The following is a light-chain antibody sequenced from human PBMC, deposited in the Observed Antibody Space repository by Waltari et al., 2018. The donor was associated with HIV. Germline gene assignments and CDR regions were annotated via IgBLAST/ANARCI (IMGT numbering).Light chain of an antibody. CDR2: DAS. CDR1: QTVSNNY. V-gene: IGKV3D-20*01. J-gene: IGKJ2*01. Sequence: DIVLTQSPATLSLSPGERATLSCGASQTVSNNYLAWYQQKPGLAPRLLIYDASSRATGVPDRVSGSGSGTDVTRTISRLEPEDCAVYYCHQFGRSTSYTFGQGTKLEVK. CDR3: HQFGRSTSYT.